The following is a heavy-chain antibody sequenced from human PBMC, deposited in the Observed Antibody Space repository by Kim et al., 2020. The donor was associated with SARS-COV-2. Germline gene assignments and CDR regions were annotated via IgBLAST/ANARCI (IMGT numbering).Heavy chain of an antibody. CDR1: GYTFTSYY. Sequence: ASVKVSCKASGYTFTSYYMHWVRQAPGQGLEWMGIINPSGGSTSYAQKFQGRVTMTRDTSTSTVYMELSSLRSEDTAVYYCAREIRLGELSLNEFTAFDIWGQGTMVTVSS. CDR2: INPSGGST. D-gene: IGHD3-16*02. J-gene: IGHJ3*02. V-gene: IGHV1-46*01. CDR3: AREIRLGELSLNEFTAFDI.